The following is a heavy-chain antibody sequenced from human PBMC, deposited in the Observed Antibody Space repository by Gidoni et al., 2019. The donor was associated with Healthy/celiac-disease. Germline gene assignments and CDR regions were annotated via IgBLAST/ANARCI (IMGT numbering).Heavy chain of an antibody. CDR1: GFSLSKARMG. CDR3: ASDYYDSSGYPSFDY. Sequence: QVTLKESGPVLVKPTETLTLTCTVSGFSLSKARMGVSWIRQPPGKALEWLAHIFSNDEKSYSTSLKSRLTISKDTSKSQVVLTMTNMDPVDTATYYCASDYYDSSGYPSFDYWGQGTLVTVSS. J-gene: IGHJ4*02. D-gene: IGHD3-22*01. CDR2: IFSNDEK. V-gene: IGHV2-26*01.